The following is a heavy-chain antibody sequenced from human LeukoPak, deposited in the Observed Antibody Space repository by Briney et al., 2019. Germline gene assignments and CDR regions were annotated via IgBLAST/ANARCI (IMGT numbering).Heavy chain of an antibody. CDR3: TKGGSYAPLDY. V-gene: IGHV3-23*01. J-gene: IGHJ4*02. CDR2: ISGTGGST. Sequence: EGSLRLSCAASGFIFSSSAMTWVRQAPGKGLEWVSAISGTGGSTAYADSVKGRLTISRDNSKNTLYLQMSSLRDEDTAIYYCTKGGSYAPLDYWGQGTLVTVSS. CDR1: GFIFSSSA. D-gene: IGHD1-26*01.